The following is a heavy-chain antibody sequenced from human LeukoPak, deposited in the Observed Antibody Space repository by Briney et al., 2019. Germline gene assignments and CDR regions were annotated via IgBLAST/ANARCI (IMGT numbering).Heavy chain of an antibody. CDR2: INPVGSTT. J-gene: IGHJ4*02. Sequence: PGGALRLSCAASGFIFSNFWMHWVRQAPGKGPVWVSRINPVGSTTIYADSVKGRFTISRDNAKNTLSLQMNSLRAEDTAMYYCTRVGYNYGNDYWGQGTLVTVSS. CDR3: TRVGYNYGNDY. D-gene: IGHD5-18*01. V-gene: IGHV3-74*01. CDR1: GFIFSNFW.